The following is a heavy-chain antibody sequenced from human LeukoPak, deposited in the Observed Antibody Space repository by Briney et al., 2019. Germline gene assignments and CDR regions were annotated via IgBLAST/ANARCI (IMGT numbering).Heavy chain of an antibody. D-gene: IGHD3-9*01. CDR2: ISFDGNHK. J-gene: IGHJ6*02. CDR1: GFTFSSYA. V-gene: IGHV3-30*04. CDR3: ARDPALRYFDWSPNYYYYGMDV. Sequence: PGGSLRLSCAASGFTFSSYAIHWVRQAPGKGLEWVAVISFDGNHKYYADSVKGRFTISRDNSKNTLYLQMNSLRAEDTAVYYCARDPALRYFDWSPNYYYYGMDVWGQGTTVTVSS.